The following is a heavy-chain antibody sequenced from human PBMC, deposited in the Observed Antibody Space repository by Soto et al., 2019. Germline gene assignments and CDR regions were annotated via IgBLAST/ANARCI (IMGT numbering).Heavy chain of an antibody. V-gene: IGHV3-30-3*01. CDR1: GFTFGAYV. CDR2: ISYDGNNK. Sequence: LRLSFSASGFTFGAYVMHWVRQAPGKGLEWVAHISYDGNNKYYSDSXXGRFIISXXNFKNTLYLRXDSLRXYYTAVYYCARDGGWASHWGQGTLVTDSS. D-gene: IGHD2-15*01. J-gene: IGHJ4*02. CDR3: ARDGGWASH.